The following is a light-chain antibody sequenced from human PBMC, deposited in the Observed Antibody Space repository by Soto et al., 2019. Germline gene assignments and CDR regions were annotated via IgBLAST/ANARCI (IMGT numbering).Light chain of an antibody. CDR2: DVT. Sequence: QSALTQPPSASGSPGQSVTISCTGASSDVGGYNFVSWYQHHPGKAPRLMIYDVTQRPSGVPDRFSGSKSGNTASLTVSGLQADDEADYYCSSYAGSSIPVAFGGGTKVTVL. V-gene: IGLV2-8*01. J-gene: IGLJ2*01. CDR1: SSDVGGYNF. CDR3: SSYAGSSIPVA.